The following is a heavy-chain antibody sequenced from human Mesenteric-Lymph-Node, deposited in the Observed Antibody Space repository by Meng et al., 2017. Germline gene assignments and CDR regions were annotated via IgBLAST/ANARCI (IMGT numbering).Heavy chain of an antibody. Sequence: QVQQRRWAVGLLKTSGALSLACGVSGGSISSINAWTWVRQPPGKGLEWIGEIYHSGSNNYNPYLKSRVTISVDKSKTQFSLKLRSVTAADKAVYYCARVAAAGNEWFDPWGQGTLVTVSS. D-gene: IGHD6-13*01. CDR3: ARVAAAGNEWFDP. CDR1: GGSISSINA. J-gene: IGHJ5*02. V-gene: IGHV4-4*02. CDR2: IYHSGSN.